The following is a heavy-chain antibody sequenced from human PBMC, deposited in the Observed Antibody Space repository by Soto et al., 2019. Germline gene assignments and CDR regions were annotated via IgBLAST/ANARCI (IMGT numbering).Heavy chain of an antibody. Sequence: QVQLVQSGAEVKKPGASVKVSCKASGYTFTSYGISWVRQAPGQGLEWMGWISAYNGNTNYAQKLEVRVTMTTDTSPSTAYMELRSLRSDDTAVYYCARDPGANENFYYYYMDVWGKGTTVTVSS. J-gene: IGHJ6*03. V-gene: IGHV1-18*01. CDR3: ARDPGANENFYYYYMDV. D-gene: IGHD1-1*01. CDR1: GYTFTSYG. CDR2: ISAYNGNT.